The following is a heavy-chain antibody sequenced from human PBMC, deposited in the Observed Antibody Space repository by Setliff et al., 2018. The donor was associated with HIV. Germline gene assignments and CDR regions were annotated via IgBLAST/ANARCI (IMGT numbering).Heavy chain of an antibody. V-gene: IGHV4-61*09. CDR2: IYTTGST. CDR1: GHSISSGAYY. CDR3: ARVSEITAADYGDYGNAFDL. Sequence: NPSETLSLTCAVSGHSISSGAYYWNWIRQPAGKGLEWIGHIYTTGSTNYNPPLKSRVTISVDTSKNQFSLKLRSVTAADTAVYYCARVSEITAADYGDYGNAFDLWGQGTMVTVSS. J-gene: IGHJ3*01. D-gene: IGHD4-17*01.